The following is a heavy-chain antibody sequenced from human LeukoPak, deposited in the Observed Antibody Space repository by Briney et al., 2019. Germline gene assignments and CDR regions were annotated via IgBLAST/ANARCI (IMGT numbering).Heavy chain of an antibody. J-gene: IGHJ1*01. D-gene: IGHD3-9*01. Sequence: SETLSLTCTVSGGSMTSGGNYWNWIRQRPGRGLEWIGYIYSSGHTYHNPSLKSRLFLSVDTSKNQLFLKLTSVTAAETAVYYCARAPSVDWYYFQLWGQLTLVTVSS. CDR2: IYSSGHT. V-gene: IGHV4-31*03. CDR1: GGSMTSGGNY. CDR3: ARAPSVDWYYFQL.